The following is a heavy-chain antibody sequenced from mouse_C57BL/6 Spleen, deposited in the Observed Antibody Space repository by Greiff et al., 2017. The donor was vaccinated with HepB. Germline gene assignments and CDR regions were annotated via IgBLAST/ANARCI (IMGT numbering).Heavy chain of an antibody. Sequence: DVKLVESGGDLVKPGGSLKLSCAASGFTFSSYGMSWVRQTPDKRLEWVATISSGGSYTYYPDSVKGRFTISRDNAKNTLYLQMSSLKSEDTAMYYCARITTVVATRAMDYWGQGTSVTVSS. CDR1: GFTFSSYG. V-gene: IGHV5-6*02. D-gene: IGHD1-1*01. J-gene: IGHJ4*01. CDR2: ISSGGSYT. CDR3: ARITTVVATRAMDY.